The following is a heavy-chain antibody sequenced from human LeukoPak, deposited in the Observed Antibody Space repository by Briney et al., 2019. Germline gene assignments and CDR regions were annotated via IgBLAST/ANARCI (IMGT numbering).Heavy chain of an antibody. V-gene: IGHV3-21*04. J-gene: IGHJ4*02. CDR1: GLTFSIHW. D-gene: IGHD1-26*01. Sequence: PGGSLRLSCAASGLTFSIHWMNWVRQAPGKGLEWVSSIGITYIYYADSGKGRFTMSGDNAKNSLYLQLNSLGAEDKAVYYCARVSVGATPTIDYWGQGTLVTVSS. CDR3: ARVSVGATPTIDY. CDR2: IGITYI.